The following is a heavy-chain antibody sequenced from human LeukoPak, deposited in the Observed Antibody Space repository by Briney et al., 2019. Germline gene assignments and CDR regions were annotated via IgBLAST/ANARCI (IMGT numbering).Heavy chain of an antibody. Sequence: GGSLRLSCAASEFTFSTYAMGWVRQAAGKGLEWVSTISGSGGITHYADSVKGRFTISRDNSKNTLFLQMSGLRAEDTAVYYCAKDRMPSTPYFDYWGEGALVTVSS. CDR3: AKDRMPSTPYFDY. CDR1: EFTFSTYA. V-gene: IGHV3-23*01. J-gene: IGHJ4*02. D-gene: IGHD1-14*01. CDR2: ISGSGGIT.